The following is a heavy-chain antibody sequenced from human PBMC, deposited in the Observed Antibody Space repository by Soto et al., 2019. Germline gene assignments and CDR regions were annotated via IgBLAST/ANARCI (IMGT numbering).Heavy chain of an antibody. CDR3: ARGRYGDY. Sequence: ASVKVSCKGSGYAFTTYGITWVRQAPGQGLEWMGWISAHNGNTNYAQKLQGRVTVTRDTSTSTAYMELRSLRYDDTAVYYCARGRYGDYWGQGALVTVAS. D-gene: IGHD1-1*01. V-gene: IGHV1-18*01. J-gene: IGHJ4*02. CDR1: GYAFTTYG. CDR2: ISAHNGNT.